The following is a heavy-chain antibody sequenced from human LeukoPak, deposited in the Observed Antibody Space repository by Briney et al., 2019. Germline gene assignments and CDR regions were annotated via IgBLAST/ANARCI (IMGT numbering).Heavy chain of an antibody. D-gene: IGHD5-12*01. CDR3: ARDPSNSGYDYLYYFDY. CDR1: GYTFTGYY. CDR2: INPDNGGT. J-gene: IGHJ4*02. Sequence: ASVKVSCKASGYTFTGYYIHWVRQAPGKGLEWMGWINPDNGGTNYAQKFQGRVTMTRDMSISTAYMELSRLRSDDTAVYYCARDPSNSGYDYLYYFDYWGQGTLVTVSS. V-gene: IGHV1-2*02.